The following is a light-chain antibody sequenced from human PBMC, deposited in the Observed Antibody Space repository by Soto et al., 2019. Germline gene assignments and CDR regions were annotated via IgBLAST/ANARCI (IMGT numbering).Light chain of an antibody. CDR3: QQYNNLPPT. CDR1: QRISTN. V-gene: IGKV3-15*01. J-gene: IGKJ1*01. Sequence: EIVMTQSPAALAVPPGERAASACRASQRISTNLAWYQHIPGQAPRLLIVSSSRRPTDVPDRFSGSGSGTDFTITISSLQYEDSAFYYCQQYNNLPPTFGQGTKVDIK. CDR2: SSS.